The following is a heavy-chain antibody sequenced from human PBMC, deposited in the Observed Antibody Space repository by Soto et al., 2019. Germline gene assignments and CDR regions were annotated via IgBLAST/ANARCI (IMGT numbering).Heavy chain of an antibody. D-gene: IGHD3-22*01. J-gene: IGHJ4*02. Sequence: SETLSLTCTVSGGSISSSSYYWGWIRQPPGKGLEWIGSIYYSGSTYYNPSLKSRVTISVDTSKNQFSLKLSSVTAADTAVYYCARLMYYYDSSGYYPAFDYWGQGTLVTDS. CDR1: GGSISSSSYY. V-gene: IGHV4-39*01. CDR3: ARLMYYYDSSGYYPAFDY. CDR2: IYYSGST.